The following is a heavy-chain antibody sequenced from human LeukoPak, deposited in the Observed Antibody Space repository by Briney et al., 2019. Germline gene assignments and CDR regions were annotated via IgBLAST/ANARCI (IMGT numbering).Heavy chain of an antibody. CDR1: GYTFTSYY. V-gene: IGHV1-46*01. D-gene: IGHD2-21*02. Sequence: GASVKVSCKASGYTFTSYYMHWVRQAPGQGLEWMGIINPSDGRTSYAQKFQGRVTMTRDTSTTTVYMELSSLGSEDTAVYYCARGPSAYCGGDCYSGDYWGQGTLVTVSS. CDR2: INPSDGRT. J-gene: IGHJ4*02. CDR3: ARGPSAYCGGDCYSGDY.